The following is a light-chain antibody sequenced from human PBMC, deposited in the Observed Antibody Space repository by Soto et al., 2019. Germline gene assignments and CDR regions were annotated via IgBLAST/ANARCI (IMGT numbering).Light chain of an antibody. J-gene: IGLJ1*01. CDR2: EVS. V-gene: IGLV2-23*02. CDR3: CSYGGPSTSYV. Sequence: QSALTQPASVSGSPGQSITISCTGTSSDVGGYNYVSWYQQHPGKAPKLMIYEVSNRPSGVSNRFSGSKSGNTASLTISGLQAEDEATYYCCSYGGPSTSYVFGTGIKATV. CDR1: SSDVGGYNY.